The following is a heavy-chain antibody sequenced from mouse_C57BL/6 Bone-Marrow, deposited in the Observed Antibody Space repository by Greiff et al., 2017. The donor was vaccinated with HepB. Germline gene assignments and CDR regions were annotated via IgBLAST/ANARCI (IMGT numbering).Heavy chain of an antibody. CDR3: ARGAARPFDY. D-gene: IGHD6-1*01. Sequence: DVKLVESGPGLVKPSQSLSLTCSVTGYSITSGYYWNWIRQFPGNKLEWMGYISYDGSNNYNPSLKNRISITRDTSKNQFFLKLNSVTTEDTATYYCARGAARPFDYWGQGTTLTVSS. J-gene: IGHJ2*01. V-gene: IGHV3-6*01. CDR2: ISYDGSN. CDR1: GYSITSGYY.